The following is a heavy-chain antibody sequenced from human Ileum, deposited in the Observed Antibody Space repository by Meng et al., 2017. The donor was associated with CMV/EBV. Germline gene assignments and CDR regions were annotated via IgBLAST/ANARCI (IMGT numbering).Heavy chain of an antibody. CDR1: SVSSGRYY. Sequence: SVSSGRYYWTWIRKSPVKGLEWIGYIYDTGITNYNPSLGGRVTISFDLSKNHFSLKLVSLIPADTAVYYCARSASGRLGASNWFDPWGQGTLVTVSS. V-gene: IGHV4-61*03. CDR2: IYDTGIT. J-gene: IGHJ5*02. D-gene: IGHD1-26*01. CDR3: ARSASGRLGASNWFDP.